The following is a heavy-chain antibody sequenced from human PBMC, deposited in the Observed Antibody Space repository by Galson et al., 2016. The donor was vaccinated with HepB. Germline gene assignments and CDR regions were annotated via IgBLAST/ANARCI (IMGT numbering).Heavy chain of an antibody. CDR2: IYYSGNT. CDR1: GGSVSGGDYY. CDR3: ARLGAALDY. Sequence: ETLSLTCTVSGGSVSGGDYYWNWIRQPPGKGPEWIAYIYYSGNTNYNPSLKDRLSISADTANNQFSLKLNSVTAADTAIYFCARLGAALDYWGQGLLVTVSS. V-gene: IGHV4-61*08. J-gene: IGHJ4*02. D-gene: IGHD1-26*01.